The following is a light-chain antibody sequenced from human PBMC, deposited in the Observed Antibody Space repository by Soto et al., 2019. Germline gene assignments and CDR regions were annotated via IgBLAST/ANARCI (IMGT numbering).Light chain of an antibody. J-gene: IGKJ1*01. Sequence: EIVMTQSPATLSVSPGERATLSCRASQSVSSDLAWYQQKPGQAPSLLIYTASTMATGIPARFSGSGSGTEFTLTISSLQSEDFAVYYCQQYYRSWTFGQGTKVEIK. CDR1: QSVSSD. V-gene: IGKV3-15*01. CDR3: QQYYRSWT. CDR2: TAS.